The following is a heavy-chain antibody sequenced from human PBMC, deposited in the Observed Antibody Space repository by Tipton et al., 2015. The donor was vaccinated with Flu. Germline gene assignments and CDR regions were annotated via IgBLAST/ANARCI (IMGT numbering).Heavy chain of an antibody. J-gene: IGHJ5*02. CDR1: GGSISDYY. V-gene: IGHV4-59*12. CDR2: SSGSSGHT. CDR3: ARVGLLTVFGILIPNHFDP. Sequence: TLSLTCTVSGGSISDYYWSWIRQPPGKGLVWIAYSSGSSGHTNYNPSLKSRGTISVDTSRNQFSLKLNSVTAADTAVYYCARVGLLTVFGILIPNHFDPWGPGTLVTVSS. D-gene: IGHD3-3*01.